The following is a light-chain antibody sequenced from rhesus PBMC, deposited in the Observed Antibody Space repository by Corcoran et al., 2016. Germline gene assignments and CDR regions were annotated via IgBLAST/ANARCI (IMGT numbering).Light chain of an antibody. Sequence: EIVLTQSPTSMAVSQGERVTISCTDSSSVSTTYLHWYQQKPGFPPRLLVYRTSSLAFGVPARFSGSGSGTSYTLTISSMEAEDAANYYCQQGNSFPYSFGQGTKVEIK. CDR2: RTS. CDR3: QQGNSFPYS. V-gene: IGKV3-35*01. J-gene: IGKJ2*01. CDR1: SSVSTTY.